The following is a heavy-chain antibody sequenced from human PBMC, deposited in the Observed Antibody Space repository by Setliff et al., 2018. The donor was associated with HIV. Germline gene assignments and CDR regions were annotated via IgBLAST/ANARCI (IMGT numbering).Heavy chain of an antibody. CDR2: IKLSSGGT. J-gene: IGHJ4*02. V-gene: IGHV1-2*02. D-gene: IGHD6-25*01. CDR3: VTSPGSFTSVDETEAGDY. Sequence: ASVKVSCKAPGNSFNGDFLNWVRQAPGPGLEWMGNIKLSSGGTKFAQKFLGRVTMTRDTSTNTAFMELRRLNSDDTATYFCVTSPGSFTSVDETEAGDYWGQGTLVTVSS. CDR1: GNSFNGDF.